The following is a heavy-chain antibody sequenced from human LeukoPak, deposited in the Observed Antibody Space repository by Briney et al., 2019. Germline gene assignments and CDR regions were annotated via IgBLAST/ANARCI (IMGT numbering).Heavy chain of an antibody. D-gene: IGHD3-22*01. V-gene: IGHV4-39*07. Sequence: SSETLSLTCTVSGGSISSSSYYWGWIRQPPGKGLEWIGSIYYSGSTYYNPSLKSRVTISVDTSKNQFSLKLSSVTAADTAVYYCARVVRKITMIVVVYPNWFDPWGQGTLVTVSS. CDR3: ARVVRKITMIVVVYPNWFDP. CDR2: IYYSGST. CDR1: GGSISSSSYY. J-gene: IGHJ5*02.